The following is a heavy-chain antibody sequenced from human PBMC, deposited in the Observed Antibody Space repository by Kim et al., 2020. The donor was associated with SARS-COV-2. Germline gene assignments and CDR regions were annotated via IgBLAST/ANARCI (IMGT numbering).Heavy chain of an antibody. Sequence: GGSLRLSCAASGFTFSGSAVHWVHQASGKGLEWVGRIRSKAKTYATAYAASVKGRFAISRDDSKNMAYLQMNSLKTEDTAVYYCTRRVDYQYYGMDVWGQGTTVTVSS. J-gene: IGHJ6*02. D-gene: IGHD2-15*01. CDR1: GFTFSGSA. CDR2: IRSKAKTYAT. V-gene: IGHV3-73*01. CDR3: TRRVDYQYYGMDV.